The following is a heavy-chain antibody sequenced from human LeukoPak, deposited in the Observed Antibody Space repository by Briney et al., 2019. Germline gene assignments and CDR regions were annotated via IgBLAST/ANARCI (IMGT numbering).Heavy chain of an antibody. CDR2: IYYSGST. V-gene: IGHV4-59*01. D-gene: IGHD6-13*01. CDR1: GGSISSYY. CDR3: ARGSLLGIAAAGILDY. J-gene: IGHJ4*02. Sequence: SETLSLTCTVSGGSISSYYWSWIRQPPGKGLEWIGYIYYSGSTNYNPSLKSRVTISVDTSKNQFSLKLSSVTAADTAVYYCARGSLLGIAAAGILDYWGQGTLVSVSS.